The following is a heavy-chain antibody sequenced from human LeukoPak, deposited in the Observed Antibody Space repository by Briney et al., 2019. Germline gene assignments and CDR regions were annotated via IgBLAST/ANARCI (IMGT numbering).Heavy chain of an antibody. V-gene: IGHV1-2*02. J-gene: IGHJ4*02. D-gene: IGHD6-13*01. Sequence: GASVKVSCKASGYTFTGHYMHWVRQAPGQALEWMGWVSPYSGDTNYARNFEGRVTMTRDTSMSTAFMGLSRLTSDDTAVYYCARVRIEAAGRGLDYWGQGTLVTVSS. CDR1: GYTFTGHY. CDR2: VSPYSGDT. CDR3: ARVRIEAAGRGLDY.